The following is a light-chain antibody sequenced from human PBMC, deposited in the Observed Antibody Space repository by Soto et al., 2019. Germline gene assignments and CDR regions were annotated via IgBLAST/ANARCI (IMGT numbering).Light chain of an antibody. J-gene: IGKJ5*01. V-gene: IGKV1-9*01. CDR2: AAS. CDR1: HDISTY. Sequence: IPLTQSPSSLSASVGDRVTITCRASHDISTYLAWYQQKPGKAPKFLISAASTSQSGVPSSFSGSGSGTEFTLTISSLQPEDSASYYCQQLNSYPITFGQGTRLEIK. CDR3: QQLNSYPIT.